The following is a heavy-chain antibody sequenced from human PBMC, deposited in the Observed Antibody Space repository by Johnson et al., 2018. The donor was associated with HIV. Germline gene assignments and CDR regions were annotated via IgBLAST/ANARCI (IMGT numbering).Heavy chain of an antibody. V-gene: IGHV3-20*04. CDR2: LNGNGDST. D-gene: IGHD3-16*01. Sequence: VQLVESGGGVVQPGRSLRLSCAASGFTFSSYAIHWVRQAPGKGLEWVSGLNGNGDSTGYADSVKGRFTISRDNAKNSLYLQMNSLRAEDTAMYYCAKEKDYGAFDIWGQGTMVTVSS. J-gene: IGHJ3*02. CDR1: GFTFSSYA. CDR3: AKEKDYGAFDI.